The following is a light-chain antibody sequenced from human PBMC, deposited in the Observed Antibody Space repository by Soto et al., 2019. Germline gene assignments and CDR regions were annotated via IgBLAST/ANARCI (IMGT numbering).Light chain of an antibody. CDR1: QSISSW. Sequence: DIQMTQSPSTLSASVGDRITITCRASQSISSWLAWYQQKPGKAPKVLIYKASSLESGVPSRFSGSGSGTEFTLTISSLQPDDFATYYCQQYKTYRSFGQGTKVEIK. CDR3: QQYKTYRS. V-gene: IGKV1-5*03. J-gene: IGKJ1*01. CDR2: KAS.